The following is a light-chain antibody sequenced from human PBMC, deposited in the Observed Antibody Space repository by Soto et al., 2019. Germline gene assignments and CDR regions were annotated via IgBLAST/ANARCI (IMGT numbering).Light chain of an antibody. CDR2: GAS. V-gene: IGKV3-20*01. Sequence: EIVLTQSPGNLSLSPGERATLSCRASQSVSSYYLAWYQQKPGQAPRLLIYGASTRATGIRDRFSGSGSGTDFTLTITRLEPEDCALYYCQQSPVTFGQGTKVDIK. CDR3: QQSPVT. J-gene: IGKJ1*01. CDR1: QSVSSYY.